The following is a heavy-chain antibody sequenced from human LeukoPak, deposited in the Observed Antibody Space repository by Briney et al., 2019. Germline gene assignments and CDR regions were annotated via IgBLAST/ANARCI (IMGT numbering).Heavy chain of an antibody. CDR1: TFTFSSFG. Sequence: GGSLRLSCAASTFTFSSFGMHWVRQAPGKGLEWVTGISHDGNNKYYADSVKGRFTISRDNSKNTLYLQMNSLRADDTAVYYCAKDVTMMIVATPMSNAFDIWGQGTMVPVSS. CDR3: AKDVTMMIVATPMSNAFDI. CDR2: ISHDGNNK. D-gene: IGHD3-22*01. J-gene: IGHJ3*02. V-gene: IGHV3-30*18.